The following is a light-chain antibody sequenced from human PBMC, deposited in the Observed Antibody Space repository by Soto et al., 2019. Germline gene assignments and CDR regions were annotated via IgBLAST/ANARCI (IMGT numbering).Light chain of an antibody. CDR2: WAS. J-gene: IGKJ4*01. Sequence: DIVMTQSPASLAVSLGERTTTNCKSSQSVLYSSNNKNYLAWYQQKPGQPPKLLIYWASTRESGVPDRFSGSGSGADFTLTISSLQAEDVAVYYCQQYYSPPLTFGGGTKVEIK. V-gene: IGKV4-1*01. CDR3: QQYYSPPLT. CDR1: QSVLYSSNNKNY.